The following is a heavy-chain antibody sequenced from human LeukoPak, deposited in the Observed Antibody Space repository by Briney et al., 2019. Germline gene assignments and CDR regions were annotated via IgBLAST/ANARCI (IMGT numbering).Heavy chain of an antibody. J-gene: IGHJ4*02. CDR3: ATDHREEFEH. D-gene: IGHD1-26*01. CDR2: ISQDGSEK. V-gene: IGHV3-7*03. Sequence: PGGSLRLSCSASGVSFSSYWMTWVRQALGKGPEWVANISQDGSEKYYVYTVKGRFTISRHSAKNSLYLPMNSLRAEDTADEYCATDHREEFEHWGQGTLLTVS. CDR1: GVSFSSYW.